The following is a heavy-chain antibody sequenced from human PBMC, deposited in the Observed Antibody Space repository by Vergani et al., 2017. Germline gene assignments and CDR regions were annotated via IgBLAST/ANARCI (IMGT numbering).Heavy chain of an antibody. CDR1: GGTFSSYA. CDR3: ARSGYSYGR. D-gene: IGHD5-18*01. J-gene: IGHJ4*02. Sequence: QVQLVQSGAEVKKPGSSVKVSCKASGGTFSSYAISWVRQAPGKGLEWMGGFDPEDGETIYAQKFQGRVTMTEDTSTDTAYMKLSSVTAADTAVYYCARSGYSYGRWGQGTLVTVSS. CDR2: FDPEDGET. V-gene: IGHV1-24*01.